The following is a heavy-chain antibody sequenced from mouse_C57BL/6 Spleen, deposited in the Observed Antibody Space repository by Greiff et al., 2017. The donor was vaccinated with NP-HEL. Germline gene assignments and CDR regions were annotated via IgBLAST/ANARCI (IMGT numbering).Heavy chain of an antibody. D-gene: IGHD2-1*01. CDR1: GYAFSSYW. J-gene: IGHJ4*01. Sequence: QVQLKQSGAELVKPGASVKISCKASGYAFSSYWMNWVKQRPGKGLEWIGQIYPGDGDTNYNGKFKGKATLTADKSSSTAYMQLSSLTSEDSAVYFCARSIYYGNPYYYAMDYWGQGTSVTVSS. CDR3: ARSIYYGNPYYYAMDY. CDR2: IYPGDGDT. V-gene: IGHV1-80*01.